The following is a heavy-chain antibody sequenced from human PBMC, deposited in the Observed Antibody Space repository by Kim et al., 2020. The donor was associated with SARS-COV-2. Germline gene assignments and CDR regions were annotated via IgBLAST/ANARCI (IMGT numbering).Heavy chain of an antibody. D-gene: IGHD3-22*01. J-gene: IGHJ3*02. Sequence: SETLSLTCTVSGGSISSGGYYWSWIRQHPGKGLEWIGYIYYSGSTYYNPSLKSRVTISVDTSKNQFSLKLSSVTAADTAVYYCARDLVRDSSGYYNSYAFDIWGQGTMVTVSS. V-gene: IGHV4-31*03. CDR2: IYYSGST. CDR1: GGSISSGGYY. CDR3: ARDLVRDSSGYYNSYAFDI.